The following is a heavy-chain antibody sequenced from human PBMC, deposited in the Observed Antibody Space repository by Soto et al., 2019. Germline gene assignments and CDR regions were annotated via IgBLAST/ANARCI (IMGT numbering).Heavy chain of an antibody. Sequence: EVQLLESGGGLVQPGGSLRLSCAASGFTFSNYAMTWVRQAPGKGLEWVSAINGDGGGNGGSTYYADSVKGRFTISRDNSRNTLYLHMNNLRGNDTAVYYCAKRPLTWYLGLDYWGQGALVTVSS. CDR3: AKRPLTWYLGLDY. D-gene: IGHD3-9*01. CDR1: GFTFSNYA. V-gene: IGHV3-23*01. CDR2: INGDGGGNGGST. J-gene: IGHJ4*02.